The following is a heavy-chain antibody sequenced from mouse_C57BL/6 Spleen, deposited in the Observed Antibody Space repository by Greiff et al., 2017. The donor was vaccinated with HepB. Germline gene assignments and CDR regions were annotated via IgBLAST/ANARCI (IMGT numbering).Heavy chain of an antibody. CDR1: GFTFSSYT. D-gene: IGHD2-10*01. Sequence: EVKLMESGGGLVKPGGSLKLSCAASGFTFSSYTMSWVRQTPEKRLEWVATISGGGGNTYYPDSVKGRFTISRDNAKNTLYLQMSSLRSEDTALYYCATYYGNPYAMDYWGQGTSVTVSS. CDR2: ISGGGGNT. CDR3: ATYYGNPYAMDY. V-gene: IGHV5-9*01. J-gene: IGHJ4*01.